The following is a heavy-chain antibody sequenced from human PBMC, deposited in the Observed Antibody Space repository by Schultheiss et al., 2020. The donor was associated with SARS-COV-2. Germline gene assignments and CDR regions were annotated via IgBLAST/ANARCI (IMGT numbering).Heavy chain of an antibody. CDR2: MYQSGST. CDR3: ARWEYFDY. CDR1: TYSISSGYY. J-gene: IGHJ4*02. D-gene: IGHD1-26*01. V-gene: IGHV4-38-2*01. Sequence: SQTLSLTCVVSTYSISSGYYWAWVRQPPGKGLEWIATMYQSGSTYYNPSLESRVTMSVDTSKKQFSLKLSSVTAADTAVYYCARWEYFDYWGQGILVTVSS.